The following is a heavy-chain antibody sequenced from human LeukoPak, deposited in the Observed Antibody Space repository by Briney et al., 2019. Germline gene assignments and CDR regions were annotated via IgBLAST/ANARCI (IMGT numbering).Heavy chain of an antibody. D-gene: IGHD3-3*01. Sequence: GGSLRLSCAASGFTFSSYAMSWVRQTPGKGLEWVSAISGSGGSTYYADFVKGRFTISRDNSKNTLFPQMDSLRAEDTAPYYCAKSVAIYFYYGLDVWGQGTTVTVSS. CDR3: AKSVAIYFYYGLDV. V-gene: IGHV3-23*01. J-gene: IGHJ6*02. CDR1: GFTFSSYA. CDR2: ISGSGGST.